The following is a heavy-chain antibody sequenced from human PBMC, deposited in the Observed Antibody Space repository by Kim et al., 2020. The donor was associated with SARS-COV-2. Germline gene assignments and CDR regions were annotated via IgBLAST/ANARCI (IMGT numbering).Heavy chain of an antibody. D-gene: IGHD2-2*01. V-gene: IGHV3-66*01. J-gene: IGHJ4*02. CDR3: AAHCSSTSCLDY. Sequence: YYADSVKGRFTISRDNAKNTLYLQMNSLRAEDTAVYYCAAHCSSTSCLDYWGQGTLVTVSS.